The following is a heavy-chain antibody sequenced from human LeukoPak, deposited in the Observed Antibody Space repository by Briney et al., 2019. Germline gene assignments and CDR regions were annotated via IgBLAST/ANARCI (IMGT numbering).Heavy chain of an antibody. Sequence: GGSLRLSCAASGFTVSSNYMSWGRQAPGKGLEWVSVIYSGGSTYYADSVKGRFTISRDNSKNTLYLQMNSLRAEDTAVYYCARVGTTSPYGDYASYYYGMDVWGQGTTATVSS. V-gene: IGHV3-53*01. CDR3: ARVGTTSPYGDYASYYYGMDV. D-gene: IGHD4-17*01. CDR1: GFTVSSNY. CDR2: IYSGGST. J-gene: IGHJ6*02.